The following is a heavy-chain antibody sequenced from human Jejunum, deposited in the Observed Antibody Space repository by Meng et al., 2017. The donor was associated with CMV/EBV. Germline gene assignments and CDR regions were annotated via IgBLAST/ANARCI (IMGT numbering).Heavy chain of an antibody. CDR3: ARDRGTDSFDY. J-gene: IGHJ4*02. CDR2: INTNGNT. V-gene: IGHV4-61*02. D-gene: IGHD3-10*01. CDR1: GGSISSGRDY. Sequence: TCTVSGGSISSGRDYRTGIRQSAGKGLELIGRINTNGNTNYHPALESRVFISVDTSKSQFSLSLSYVTVADPAVYYCARDRGTDSFDYWGQGTLVTVSS.